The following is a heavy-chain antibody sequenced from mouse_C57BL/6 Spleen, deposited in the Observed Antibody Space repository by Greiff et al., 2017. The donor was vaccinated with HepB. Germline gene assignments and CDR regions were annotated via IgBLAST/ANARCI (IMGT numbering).Heavy chain of an antibody. CDR3: AREGLGRLDY. D-gene: IGHD4-1*01. CDR2: INPYNGGT. V-gene: IGHV1-19*01. J-gene: IGHJ2*01. Sequence: VQLQQSGPVLVKPGASVKMSCKASGYTFTDYYMNWVKQSHGKSLEWIGVINPYNGGTSYNQKFKGKATLTVDKSSSTAYMELNSLTSEDSAVYYCAREGLGRLDYWGQGTTLTVSS. CDR1: GYTFTDYY.